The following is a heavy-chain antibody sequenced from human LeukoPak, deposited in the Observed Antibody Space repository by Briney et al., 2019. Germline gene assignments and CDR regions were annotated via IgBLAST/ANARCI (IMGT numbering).Heavy chain of an antibody. CDR2: IYSGGNT. D-gene: IGHD1-26*01. CDR1: GFSVSSSY. J-gene: IGHJ4*02. V-gene: IGHV3-53*01. CDR3: ARLGRVNYFDY. Sequence: GGSLRLSCAASGFSVSSSYISWVRQAPEKGLEWVSVIYSGGNTYYADSVKGRFTISRDNSKNTLYLQMNGLRAEDAAVYYCARLGRVNYFDYWGQGTLVTVSS.